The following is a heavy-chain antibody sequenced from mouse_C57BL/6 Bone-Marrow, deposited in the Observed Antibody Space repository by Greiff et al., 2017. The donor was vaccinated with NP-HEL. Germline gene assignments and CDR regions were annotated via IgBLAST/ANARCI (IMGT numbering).Heavy chain of an antibody. CDR3: ASTTVALDFDY. Sequence: VKLMESGPELVKPGASVKISCKASGYAFSSSWMNWVKQRPGKGLEWIGRIYPGDGDTNYNGKFKGKATLTADKSSSTAYMQLRSLTSEDSAVYFCASTTVALDFDYWGQGTTLTVSS. CDR2: IYPGDGDT. CDR1: GYAFSSSW. J-gene: IGHJ2*01. V-gene: IGHV1-82*01. D-gene: IGHD1-1*01.